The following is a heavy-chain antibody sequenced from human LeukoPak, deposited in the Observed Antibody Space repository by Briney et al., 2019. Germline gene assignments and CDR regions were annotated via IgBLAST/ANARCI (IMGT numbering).Heavy chain of an antibody. D-gene: IGHD3-22*01. CDR2: IIPIFGTA. CDR3: ASRPYYYDSSGYLYAFDI. Sequence: SVTVSCTASGGTFSSYAISWVRQAPGQGLEWMGGIIPIFGTANYAQKFQGRVTITADESTSTAYMELSSLRSEDTAVYYCASRPYYYDSSGYLYAFDIWGQGTMVTVSS. V-gene: IGHV1-69*13. J-gene: IGHJ3*02. CDR1: GGTFSSYA.